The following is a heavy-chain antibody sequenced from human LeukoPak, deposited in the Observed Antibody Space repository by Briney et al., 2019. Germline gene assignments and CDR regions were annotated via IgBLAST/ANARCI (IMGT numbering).Heavy chain of an antibody. D-gene: IGHD6-13*01. CDR2: INPNSGGT. J-gene: IGHJ4*02. Sequence: ASVKVSCKASGYTFTGYYMHWVRQAPGQGLEWMGWINPNSGGTNYAQKFQGRVTMTRDTSISTAYMELSRLRSDDTAVYYCARDLKGQQLVRFDYWGQGTLVTVSS. V-gene: IGHV1-2*02. CDR1: GYTFTGYY. CDR3: ARDLKGQQLVRFDY.